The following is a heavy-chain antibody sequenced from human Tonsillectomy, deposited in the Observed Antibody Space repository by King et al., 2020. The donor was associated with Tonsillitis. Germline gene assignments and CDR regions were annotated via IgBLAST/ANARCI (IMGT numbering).Heavy chain of an antibody. D-gene: IGHD3-9*01. V-gene: IGHV4-39*02. Sequence: PLQESGPGLVKPSENLSLTCTVSGGPISSTSYYWTWIRQPPGKGLEWIGSIHASGATYYTPSLNSRVSISVDTSKNLFSLKVTSATAADTAVYYCGRVDRYVGEGLVDYWGQGTLVTVSS. CDR1: GGPISSTSYY. CDR3: GRVDRYVGEGLVDY. J-gene: IGHJ4*02. CDR2: IHASGAT.